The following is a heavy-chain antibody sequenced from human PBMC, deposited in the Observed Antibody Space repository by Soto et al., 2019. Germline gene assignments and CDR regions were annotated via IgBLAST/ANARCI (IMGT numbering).Heavy chain of an antibody. Sequence: SVKVSCKASGGTFSSYAISWVRQAPGQGLEWMGGIIPIFGTANYAQKFQGRVTITADESTSTAYMELSSLRSEDTAVYYCARGSRWAHIAAAGTRGGIYYYYGMDVWGQGTTVTVSS. CDR2: IIPIFGTA. CDR3: ARGSRWAHIAAAGTRGGIYYYYGMDV. J-gene: IGHJ6*02. CDR1: GGTFSSYA. D-gene: IGHD6-13*01. V-gene: IGHV1-69*13.